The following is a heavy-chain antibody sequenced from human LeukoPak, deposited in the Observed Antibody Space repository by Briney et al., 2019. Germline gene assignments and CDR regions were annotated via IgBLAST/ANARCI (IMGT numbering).Heavy chain of an antibody. V-gene: IGHV4-59*01. J-gene: IGHJ4*02. Sequence: SETLSLTCTVSGGSISSYYWSWLRQPPGKGLEWIGYIYYSGSNNYNPSLKRRVTISVDTSKNQFSVKLSSVTAADTDVYYCARATGSDGSSALLNWGQGTLVTVSS. CDR3: ARATGSDGSSALLN. CDR2: IYYSGSN. D-gene: IGHD6-6*01. CDR1: GGSISSYY.